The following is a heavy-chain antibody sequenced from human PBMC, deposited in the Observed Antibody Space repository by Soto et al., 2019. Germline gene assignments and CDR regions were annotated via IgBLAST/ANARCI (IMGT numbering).Heavy chain of an antibody. D-gene: IGHD5-18*01. V-gene: IGHV4-59*01. CDR1: GGSISSYY. CDR3: ARLRYSYGPRWWYFDL. CDR2: IYYSGST. J-gene: IGHJ2*01. Sequence: SETLSLTCTVSGGSISSYYWSWIRQPPGKGLEWIGYIYYSGSTNYNPSLKSRVTISVDTSKNQFSLKLSSVTAADTAVNYCARLRYSYGPRWWYFDLWGRGTLVTVSS.